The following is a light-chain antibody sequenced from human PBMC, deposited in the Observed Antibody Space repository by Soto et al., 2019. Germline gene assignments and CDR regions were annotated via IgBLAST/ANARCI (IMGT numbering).Light chain of an antibody. CDR1: SSNIGADYD. Sequence: QSVLTQPPSVSGAPGQRVTISCTGSSSNIGADYDVHWYQQVPGTAPKLRIYGNNNRPSGVPDRFSGSKSGTSASLAITGLQPEDEADYYCQSYDSSLSAWVFGGGTKVTVL. CDR2: GNN. CDR3: QSYDSSLSAWV. V-gene: IGLV1-40*01. J-gene: IGLJ3*02.